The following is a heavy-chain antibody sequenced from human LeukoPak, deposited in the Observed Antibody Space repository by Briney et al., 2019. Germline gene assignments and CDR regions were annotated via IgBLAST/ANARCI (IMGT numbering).Heavy chain of an antibody. J-gene: IGHJ4*02. CDR2: IIPIFGTA. CDR3: ASPYYYDSSGYLRY. CDR1: GGTFSSYA. V-gene: IGHV1-69*05. Sequence: GASVKVSCKASGGTFSSYAISRVRQVPGQGLEWMGGIIPIFGTANYAQKFQGRVTITTDESTSTAYMELSSLRSEDTAVYYCASPYYYDSSGYLRYWGQGTLVTVSS. D-gene: IGHD3-22*01.